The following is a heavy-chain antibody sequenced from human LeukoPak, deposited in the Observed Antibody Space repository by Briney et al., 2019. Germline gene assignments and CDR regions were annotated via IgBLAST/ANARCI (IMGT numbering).Heavy chain of an antibody. J-gene: IGHJ4*02. D-gene: IGHD3-9*01. CDR3: ARGDKYFDLLTGSYRDRYFDY. V-gene: IGHV4-34*01. Sequence: SETLSLTCAVYGGSFSGYYWGWLRQPPGKGLEWIGEVNDRGSPIYDPSLKRRVTISIDTSKNQFSLKLRSVTAADTAVYYCARGDKYFDLLTGSYRDRYFDYWGQGTLVTVSS. CDR1: GGSFSGYY. CDR2: VNDRGSP.